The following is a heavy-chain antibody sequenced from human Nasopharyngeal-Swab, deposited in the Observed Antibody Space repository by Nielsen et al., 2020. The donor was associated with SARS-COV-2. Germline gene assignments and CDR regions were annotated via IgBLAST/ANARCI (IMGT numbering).Heavy chain of an antibody. CDR3: ARAVSWFGELSHYYYYMDV. Sequence: ASVDASCRASGYAFTSYGISWERQDPGHALEWLGRISAYNGNTNHAQKLQGRVTMTTDTSTSTAYMELRSLRSDDTAVYYCARAVSWFGELSHYYYYMDVWGKGTTVTVSS. J-gene: IGHJ6*03. CDR1: GYAFTSYG. D-gene: IGHD3-10*01. V-gene: IGHV1-18*01. CDR2: ISAYNGNT.